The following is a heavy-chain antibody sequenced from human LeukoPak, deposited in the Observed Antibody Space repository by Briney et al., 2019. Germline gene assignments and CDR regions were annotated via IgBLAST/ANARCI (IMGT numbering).Heavy chain of an antibody. CDR2: IYHSGLS. CDR1: DASISTSHW. V-gene: IGHV4-4*02. CDR3: ARRGRTYTNNWYPLYYFDY. Sequence: PSETLSLTCAVSDASISTSHWWSWVRQPPGKGPEWIGEIYHSGLSNYNPSLESRVTTSVDRSKNQFSLKLSSVTAADTAVYYCARRGRTYTNNWYPLYYFDYWGQGTLVTVSS. J-gene: IGHJ4*02. D-gene: IGHD6-13*01.